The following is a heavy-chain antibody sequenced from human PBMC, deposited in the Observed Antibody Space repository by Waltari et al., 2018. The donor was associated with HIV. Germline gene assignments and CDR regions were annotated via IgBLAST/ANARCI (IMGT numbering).Heavy chain of an antibody. J-gene: IGHJ4*02. Sequence: QVQLVQSGAEVKKPGASVKVSCKASGYTFTSYAMHWVRQAPGQRLEWMGWIKAVNSNTKYAQKFRGRVTITRDTSASTVYMELSRLRSEDTAVYYCAGDLAAVGAFDYWGQGTLVTVSS. CDR1: GYTFTSYA. CDR3: AGDLAAVGAFDY. CDR2: IKAVNSNT. V-gene: IGHV1-3*01. D-gene: IGHD6-19*01.